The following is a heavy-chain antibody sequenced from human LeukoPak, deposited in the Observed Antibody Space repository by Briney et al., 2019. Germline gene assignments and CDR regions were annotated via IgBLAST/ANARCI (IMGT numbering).Heavy chain of an antibody. CDR3: VTGPVVPAAPFYFDY. J-gene: IGHJ4*02. CDR2: ISSNGGST. CDR1: GFTFSSYA. Sequence: PGGSLRLSCSAPGFTFSSYAMHWVRQAPGKGLEYVSAISSNGGSTYYADSVKGRFTISRDNSKNTLYLQMSSLRAEDTAVYYCVTGPVVPAAPFYFDYWGQGTLVTVSS. D-gene: IGHD2-2*01. V-gene: IGHV3-64D*06.